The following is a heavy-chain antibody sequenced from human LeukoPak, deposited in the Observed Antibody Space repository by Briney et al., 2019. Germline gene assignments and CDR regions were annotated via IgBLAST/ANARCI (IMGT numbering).Heavy chain of an antibody. Sequence: ASVKVSCKASGYTFTGYYMHWVRQAPGQGLEWMGWINPNSGGTNYAQKFQGRVTMTRDTSISTAYMELSRLRSDDTAVYHCARDVEMRHYYDSSGYYQNWFDPWGQGTLVTVSS. CDR3: ARDVEMRHYYDSSGYYQNWFDP. J-gene: IGHJ5*02. D-gene: IGHD3-22*01. CDR1: GYTFTGYY. V-gene: IGHV1-2*02. CDR2: INPNSGGT.